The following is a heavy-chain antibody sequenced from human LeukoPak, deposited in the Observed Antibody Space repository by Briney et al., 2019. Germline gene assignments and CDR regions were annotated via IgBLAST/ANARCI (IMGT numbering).Heavy chain of an antibody. CDR3: ARVRHDFWSGHDAFDI. CDR1: GFTFSSYA. CDR2: ISGSGGST. J-gene: IGHJ3*02. Sequence: AGGSLRLSCAASGFTFSSYAMSWVRQAPGKGLEWVSAISGSGGSTYYADSVKGRFTISRDNSKNTLYLQMNSLRAEDTAVYYCARVRHDFWSGHDAFDIWGQGTMVTVSS. D-gene: IGHD3-3*01. V-gene: IGHV3-23*01.